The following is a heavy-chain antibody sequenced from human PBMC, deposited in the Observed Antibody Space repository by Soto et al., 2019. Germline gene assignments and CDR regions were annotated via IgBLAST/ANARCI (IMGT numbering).Heavy chain of an antibody. CDR1: GYTFTSYD. CDR2: MNPNSGNT. Sequence: GASVKVSCKASGYTFTSYDINWVRQATGQGLEWMGWMNPNSGNTGYAQKFQGRVTMTRNTSISTAYMELSSLISEDTAVYYCARGLRRTDAFDIWGQGTMVTVSS. D-gene: IGHD4-17*01. J-gene: IGHJ3*02. CDR3: ARGLRRTDAFDI. V-gene: IGHV1-8*01.